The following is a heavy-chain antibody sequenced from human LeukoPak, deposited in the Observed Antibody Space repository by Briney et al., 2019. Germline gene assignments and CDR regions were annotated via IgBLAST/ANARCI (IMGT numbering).Heavy chain of an antibody. CDR2: INTNTGNP. D-gene: IGHD1-7*01. V-gene: IGHV7-4-1*02. Sequence: ASVKVSCKASGYTFTSYAMNWVRQAPGQGLEWMGWINTNTGNPTYAQGFTGRFVFSLDTSVSTAYLQISSLKAEDTAVYYCARGHITGTDIFPGYYYMDVWGKGTTVTVSS. J-gene: IGHJ6*03. CDR3: ARGHITGTDIFPGYYYMDV. CDR1: GYTFTSYA.